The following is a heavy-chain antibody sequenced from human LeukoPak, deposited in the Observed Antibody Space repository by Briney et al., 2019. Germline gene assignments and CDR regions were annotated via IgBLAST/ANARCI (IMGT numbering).Heavy chain of an antibody. V-gene: IGHV4-39*07. CDR3: ARYSLRGYYGMDV. CDR2: IYYSGST. D-gene: IGHD3-10*01. CDR1: GGSISSSSYY. J-gene: IGHJ6*02. Sequence: SETLSLTCTVSGGSISSSSYYWGWIRQPPGKGLEWIGSIYYSGSTNYNPSLKSRVTISVDTSKNQFSLKLSSVTAADTAVYYCARYSLRGYYGMDVWGQGTTVTVSS.